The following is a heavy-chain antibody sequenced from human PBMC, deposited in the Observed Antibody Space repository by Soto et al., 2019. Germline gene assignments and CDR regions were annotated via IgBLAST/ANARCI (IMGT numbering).Heavy chain of an antibody. CDR2: INHSGST. J-gene: IGHJ6*02. CDR1: GGSFSGYY. Sequence: WETLSLTCAVYGGSFSGYYWSWIRQPPGKGLEWIGEINHSGSTNYNPSLKSRVTISVDTSKNQFSLKLSSVTAADTAVYYCARNRAYSGYVAGYYYYGMDVWGQGTTVTVSS. CDR3: ARNRAYSGYVAGYYYYGMDV. D-gene: IGHD5-12*01. V-gene: IGHV4-34*01.